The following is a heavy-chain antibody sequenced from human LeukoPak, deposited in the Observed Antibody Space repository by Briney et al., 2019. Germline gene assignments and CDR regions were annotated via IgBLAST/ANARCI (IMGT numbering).Heavy chain of an antibody. CDR3: ASGYSSDYGGNVY. J-gene: IGHJ4*02. CDR1: EFTFSTYW. Sequence: GGSLGLSCAASEFTFSTYWMHWVRQAPGKGLVWVSRINSDGSSTNYADSVKGRFTISRDNAKNTLYLQMNSLSIEDTAVYYCASGYSSDYGGNVYWGRGTLVTVSS. D-gene: IGHD4-23*01. CDR2: INSDGSST. V-gene: IGHV3-74*01.